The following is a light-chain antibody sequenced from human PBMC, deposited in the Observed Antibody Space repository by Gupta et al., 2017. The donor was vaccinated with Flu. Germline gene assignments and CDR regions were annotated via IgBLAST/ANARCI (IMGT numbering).Light chain of an antibody. Sequence: DVVMTQSPLSLPVTLGQPASISCRSSQSLVHSNGNTYLHWFQQRPGQSPRLLMYRVSNRDSGVPDRFSGSGSGTDFTLKSSRGEAEDVGIYYCMQDLQTHTFGGGTKVEIK. J-gene: IGKJ4*01. CDR2: RVS. V-gene: IGKV2-30*02. CDR3: MQDLQTHT. CDR1: QSLVHSNGNTY.